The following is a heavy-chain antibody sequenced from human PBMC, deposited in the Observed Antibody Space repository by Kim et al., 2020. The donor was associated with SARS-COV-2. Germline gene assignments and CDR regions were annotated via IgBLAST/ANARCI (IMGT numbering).Heavy chain of an antibody. Sequence: NYVGSVKGRFTITRDSAKKSLYLQMISLRADDTAVYYCARDSGWDAFDIWGQGTMVTVSS. V-gene: IGHV3-7*01. J-gene: IGHJ3*02. CDR3: ARDSGWDAFDI. D-gene: IGHD3-10*01.